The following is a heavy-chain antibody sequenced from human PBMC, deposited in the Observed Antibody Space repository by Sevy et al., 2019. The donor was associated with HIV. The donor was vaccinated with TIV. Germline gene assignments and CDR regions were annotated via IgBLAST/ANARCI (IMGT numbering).Heavy chain of an antibody. CDR2: IWYDGSNK. V-gene: IGHV3-33*08. CDR3: ARESIAVAGIGYYFHY. D-gene: IGHD6-19*01. CDR1: GFTFSRFW. J-gene: IGHJ4*02. Sequence: GESLKISCAASGFTFSRFWMTWVRQAPRKGLEWVAVIWYDGSNKEYADSVKGRFTISRDNSKNTLYLQMNSLRAEDTAVYYCARESIAVAGIGYYFHYWGQGTLVTVSS.